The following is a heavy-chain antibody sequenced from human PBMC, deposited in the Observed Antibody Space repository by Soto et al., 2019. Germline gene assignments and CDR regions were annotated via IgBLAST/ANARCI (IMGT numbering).Heavy chain of an antibody. CDR1: GGTFSSYA. V-gene: IGHV1-69*01. Sequence: QVQLVQSGAEVKKPGSSVRVSCKASGGTFSSYAISWVRQAPGQGLEGMGGIIPIFGTANYAQKFQGRVTITAHHATRTAYMGPTTVRSEATAVNYCASSAETAAGTQPDYCGQGTLVTVSS. J-gene: IGHJ4*02. CDR3: ASSAETAAGTQPDY. CDR2: IIPIFGTA. D-gene: IGHD6-13*01.